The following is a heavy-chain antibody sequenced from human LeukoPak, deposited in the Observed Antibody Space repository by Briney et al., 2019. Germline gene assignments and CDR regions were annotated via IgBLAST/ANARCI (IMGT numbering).Heavy chain of an antibody. CDR3: ASGESYPGYFDY. V-gene: IGHV4-4*07. CDR1: GGSISGYY. J-gene: IGHJ4*02. CDR2: IYTSGST. D-gene: IGHD1-26*01. Sequence: SETLSLTCTVSGGSISGYYWSWIRQPAGKGLEWIGRIYTSGSTNYNPSLKSRVTMSVDTSKNQFSLKLSSVTAADTAVYYCASGESYPGYFDYWGQGTLVTVSS.